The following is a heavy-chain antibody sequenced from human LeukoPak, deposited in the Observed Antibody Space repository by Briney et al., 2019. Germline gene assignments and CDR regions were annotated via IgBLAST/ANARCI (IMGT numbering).Heavy chain of an antibody. J-gene: IGHJ4*02. D-gene: IGHD3-10*01. Sequence: ASVKVCCKASGYTFTGYYMHWVRQAPGQGLEWMGRINPNGGGTNYAQKFQGRVTMTRDTSISTAYMELSRLRSDDTAVYYCARGHYYGSGSYLEDWGQGTLVTVSS. CDR1: GYTFTGYY. CDR3: ARGHYYGSGSYLED. V-gene: IGHV1-2*06. CDR2: INPNGGGT.